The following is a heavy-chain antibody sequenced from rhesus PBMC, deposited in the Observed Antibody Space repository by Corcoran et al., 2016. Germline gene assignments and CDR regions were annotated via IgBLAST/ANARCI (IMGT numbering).Heavy chain of an antibody. D-gene: IGHD1-44*02. J-gene: IGHJ4*01. CDR1: GYTFTDYY. CDR2: VEPEDGAA. V-gene: IGHV1-111*02. CDR3: ATGLGWELQDY. Sequence: EVQLVQSGAEVKKPGASVKISCKASGYTFTDYYLHWVRQAPGKGLEWMGRVEPEDGAAIPAQKFQDRVTITAETSTDVAYMELSSLRSEDTAVYYCATGLGWELQDYWGQGVLVTVSS.